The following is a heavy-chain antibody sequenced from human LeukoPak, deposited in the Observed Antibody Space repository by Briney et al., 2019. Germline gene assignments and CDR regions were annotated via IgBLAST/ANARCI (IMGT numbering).Heavy chain of an antibody. CDR1: GFTFSSYG. Sequence: GGSLRLSCAASGFTFSSYGMHWVRQAPGKGLEWVAVISYDGSNKYYADSVKGRFTISRDNSKNTLYLQMNSLRAEDTAVYYCAAVSVTQGPDDAFDIWGQGTMVTVSS. J-gene: IGHJ3*02. CDR2: ISYDGSNK. V-gene: IGHV3-30*03. CDR3: AAVSVTQGPDDAFDI. D-gene: IGHD4-23*01.